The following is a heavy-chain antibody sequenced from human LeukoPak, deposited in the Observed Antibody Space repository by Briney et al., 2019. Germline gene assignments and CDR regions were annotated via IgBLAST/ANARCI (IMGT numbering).Heavy chain of an antibody. CDR2: ISSSSSYI. CDR1: GFTFSSYS. D-gene: IGHD6-13*01. V-gene: IGHV3-21*01. Sequence: GGSLRLSCAASGFTFSSYSMNWVRQAPGKGLEWVSSISSSSSYIYYADSVKARFTISRDNAKNSLYLQMNSLRAEDTAVYYCARGIAAAGNYWGQGTLVTVSS. J-gene: IGHJ4*02. CDR3: ARGIAAAGNY.